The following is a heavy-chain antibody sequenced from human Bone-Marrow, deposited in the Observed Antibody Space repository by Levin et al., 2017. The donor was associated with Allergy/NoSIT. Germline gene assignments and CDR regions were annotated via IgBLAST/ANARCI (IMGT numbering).Heavy chain of an antibody. V-gene: IGHV3-48*02. CDR3: ARQLGLDY. CDR2: ISVSGSNI. J-gene: IGHJ4*02. Sequence: GESLKISCAASGFTFSTFGMNWVRQAPGKGLEWVSYISVSGSNIEYADSVKGRFTISRDNVKNSLYLQMNSLRDEDTAVYYCARQLGLDYWGQGTLVTAAS. D-gene: IGHD1-1*01. CDR1: GFTFSTFG.